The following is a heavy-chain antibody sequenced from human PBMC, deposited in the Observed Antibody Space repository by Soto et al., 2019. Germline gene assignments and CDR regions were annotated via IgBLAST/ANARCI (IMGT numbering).Heavy chain of an antibody. CDR1: GGTFSSYT. D-gene: IGHD1-1*01. J-gene: IGHJ5*02. Sequence: ASVKVSCKASGGTFSSYTISWVRQAPGQGLEWMGSIIPILGIANYAQKFQGRVTITADKSTSTAYMELSSLRSEDTAVYYCARGPPYNWNDRSRFDPWGQGTLVTVSS. CDR2: IIPILGIA. V-gene: IGHV1-69*02. CDR3: ARGPPYNWNDRSRFDP.